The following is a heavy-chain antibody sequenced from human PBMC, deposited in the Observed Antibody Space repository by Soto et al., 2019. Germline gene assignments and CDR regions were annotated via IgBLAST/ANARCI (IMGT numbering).Heavy chain of an antibody. CDR3: ARDTLPSDHGLGWDV. CDR2: ISRGAKTV. CDR1: GFIFSDYY. Sequence: QVRLVESGGGLVKPGGSLRLSCAASGFIFSDYYMSWIRQAPGKGLEWVSYISRGAKTVHYADSVKGRFTVSRDNTKKSLSLDITRLRAEDTAVSFCARDTLPSDHGLGWDVWGQGTTVTVS. V-gene: IGHV3-11*01. D-gene: IGHD4-17*01. J-gene: IGHJ6*02.